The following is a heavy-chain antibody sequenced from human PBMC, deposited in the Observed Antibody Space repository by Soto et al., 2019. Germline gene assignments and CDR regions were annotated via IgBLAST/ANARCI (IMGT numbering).Heavy chain of an antibody. Sequence: GGALRLSGAASGFTVNCFFMHWVREAPGKGLMWVSRISNDGSSTTYADSVKGRFTISSDNARNTLSLQLNSLRGDATAVYFCVRDQDSSGYPVFNLWGQGA. V-gene: IGHV3-74*01. D-gene: IGHD6-25*01. CDR2: ISNDGSST. J-gene: IGHJ5*02. CDR3: VRDQDSSGYPVFNL. CDR1: GFTVNCFF.